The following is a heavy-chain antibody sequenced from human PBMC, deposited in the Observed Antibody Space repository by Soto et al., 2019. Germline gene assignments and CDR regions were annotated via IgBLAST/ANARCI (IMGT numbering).Heavy chain of an antibody. Sequence: GGSLRLSCAASGFAFSSHPMSWVRQAPEKGLEWVAGISDGGDLTYNADSVRGRFTISRDNSRNALYLQMNSLRAEDTAVYYCARRVIGSSRAFDIWGQGTMVTVSS. J-gene: IGHJ3*02. V-gene: IGHV3-23*01. CDR1: GFAFSSHP. D-gene: IGHD3-10*01. CDR2: ISDGGDLT. CDR3: ARRVIGSSRAFDI.